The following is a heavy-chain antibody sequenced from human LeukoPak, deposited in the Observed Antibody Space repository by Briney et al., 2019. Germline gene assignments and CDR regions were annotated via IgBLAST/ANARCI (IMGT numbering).Heavy chain of an antibody. CDR3: TRRPCSSTSCHAAFDI. CDR1: GFTFSGSA. V-gene: IGHV3-73*01. D-gene: IGHD2-2*01. J-gene: IGHJ3*02. CDR2: IRSKANSYAT. Sequence: GGSLRLSCAPSGFTFSGSAMHWVRQASGKGLEWVGRIRSKANSYATAYAASVKGRFTISRDDSKNTAYLQMNSLKTEDTAVYYCTRRPCSSTSCHAAFDIWGQGTMVTVSS.